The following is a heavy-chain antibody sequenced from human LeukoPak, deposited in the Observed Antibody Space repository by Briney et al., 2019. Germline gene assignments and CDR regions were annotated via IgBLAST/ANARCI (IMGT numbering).Heavy chain of an antibody. Sequence: SETLSLTCAVYGGSFSGYYWSWIRQPPGKGLEWMGEINHSGSTNYNPSLKSRVTISVDTSKNQFSLRLSPVPPADTAVYYCARAGGFWSGYYEYYFDYWGQGTLVTVPS. CDR1: GGSFSGYY. J-gene: IGHJ4*02. D-gene: IGHD3-3*01. CDR3: ARAGGFWSGYYEYYFDY. V-gene: IGHV4-34*01. CDR2: INHSGST.